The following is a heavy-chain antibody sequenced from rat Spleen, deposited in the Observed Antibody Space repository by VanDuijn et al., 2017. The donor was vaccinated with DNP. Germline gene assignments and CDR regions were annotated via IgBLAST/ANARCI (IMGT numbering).Heavy chain of an antibody. D-gene: IGHD4-3*01. V-gene: IGHV2-27*01. CDR2: LQSDGNT. Sequence: QVQLKESGPGLVQPSQTLSLTCTVSGFSLTNYHVDWVRQPPGKGLEWMGRLQSDGNTDYNSALKSRLSISRDTSKSQVFLKMNRLQTEDTATYYCASIRGGDAMDAWGQGTSVTVSS. CDR1: GFSLTNYH. CDR3: ASIRGGDAMDA. J-gene: IGHJ4*01.